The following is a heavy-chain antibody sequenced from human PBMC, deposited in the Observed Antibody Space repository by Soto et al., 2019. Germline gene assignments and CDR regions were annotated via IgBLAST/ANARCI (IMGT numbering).Heavy chain of an antibody. CDR2: IRNKANGYAT. J-gene: IGHJ5*02. CDR3: TRGGTGTWRFDP. CDR1: GFTFSGSV. Sequence: EEQLVESGGGLVQPGGSLKLSRAASGFTFSGSVMHWVRQASGKGPEWVGRIRNKANGYATAYAASVKGRFTISRDDSRNTAYLQMNSLEIEDTAVYYCTRGGTGTWRFDPWGQGTLVT. V-gene: IGHV3-73*01. D-gene: IGHD1-1*01.